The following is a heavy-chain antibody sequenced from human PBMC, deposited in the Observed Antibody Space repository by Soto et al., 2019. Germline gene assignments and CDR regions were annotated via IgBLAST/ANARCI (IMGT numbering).Heavy chain of an antibody. CDR2: INSAGSST. D-gene: IGHD6-13*01. J-gene: IGHJ4*02. Sequence: PGGSLRLSCAASGFTFSSYWMNWVRQAPGKGLVWVSRINSAGSSTTYADSVKGRFTISRDNAKNTLYLQMNSLRAEDTAVYYCARGSSSWYVSFDYWGQGILVTVSS. V-gene: IGHV3-74*01. CDR3: ARGSSSWYVSFDY. CDR1: GFTFSSYW.